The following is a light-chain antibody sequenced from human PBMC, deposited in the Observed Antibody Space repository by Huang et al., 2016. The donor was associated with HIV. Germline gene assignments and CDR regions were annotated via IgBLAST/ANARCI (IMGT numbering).Light chain of an antibody. CDR2: SAS. CDR3: QQSFTTPYT. V-gene: IGKV1-39*01. CDR1: QYIRTY. Sequence: DIQMTQSPSSLSASVGDRITVTCRASQYIRTYLKWYQRRPGRAPNLLIYSASNLQSGVPTRFNASGSGTHFTLTITGLRPEDFATYYCQQSFTTPYTFGQGTKLDLK. J-gene: IGKJ2*01.